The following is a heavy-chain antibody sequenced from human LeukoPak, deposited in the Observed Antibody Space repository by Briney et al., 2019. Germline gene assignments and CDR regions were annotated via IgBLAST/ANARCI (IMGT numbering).Heavy chain of an antibody. D-gene: IGHD3-22*01. CDR3: ASYPGYYDSPYFDY. CDR1: GGSISSSSYY. V-gene: IGHV4-39*01. Sequence: SETLSLTCTVSGGSISSSSYYWGWIRQPTGKGQEWIGSIYYSGSTYYNPSLKSRVTISVDTSKNQFSLKLSSVTAADTAVYYCASYPGYYDSPYFDYWGQGTLVTVSS. CDR2: IYYSGST. J-gene: IGHJ4*02.